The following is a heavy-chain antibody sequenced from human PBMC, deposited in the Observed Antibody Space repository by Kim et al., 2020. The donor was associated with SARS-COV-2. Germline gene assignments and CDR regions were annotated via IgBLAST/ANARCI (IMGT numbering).Heavy chain of an antibody. D-gene: IGHD3-10*01. Sequence: GGSLRLSCAASGFTFSSYSMNWVRQAPGKGLEWLSYISSSSSTIYYADSVKGRFTISRDNAKNSLYLQMNSLRDEDTAVYYCARDTDGSGSYYGGAFDYWGQGTLVTVSS. CDR2: ISSSSSTI. V-gene: IGHV3-48*02. CDR1: GFTFSSYS. J-gene: IGHJ4*02. CDR3: ARDTDGSGSYYGGAFDY.